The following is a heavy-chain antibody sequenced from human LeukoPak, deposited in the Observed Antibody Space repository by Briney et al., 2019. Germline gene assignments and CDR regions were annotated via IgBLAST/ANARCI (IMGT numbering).Heavy chain of an antibody. J-gene: IGHJ3*02. CDR2: ISGSGGST. D-gene: IGHD2-8*02. Sequence: PGGSLRLSCAASGFTFSSYAMSWVRQAPGKGLEWVSAISGSGGSTYYADSVKGRFTISRDNSKNTLYLQMNSLRAEDTAVYYCAKVGGIVLEPGDAFDIWGQGTMVTVSS. CDR1: GFTFSSYA. CDR3: AKVGGIVLEPGDAFDI. V-gene: IGHV3-23*01.